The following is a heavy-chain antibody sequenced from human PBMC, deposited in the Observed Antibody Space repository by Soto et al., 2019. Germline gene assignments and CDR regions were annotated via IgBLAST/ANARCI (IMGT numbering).Heavy chain of an antibody. CDR3: AQEVQAYCFDY. CDR1: GFILSTYA. J-gene: IGHJ4*02. D-gene: IGHD1-1*01. CDR2: ISGSGANT. V-gene: IGHV3-23*01. Sequence: GGSLRLSCTASGFILSTYAKSSVRHAPGKGLKCVSGISGSGANTYYADSVAGRFTISRDNSKNTLYLQLNSLRAEDTAVYYCAQEVQAYCFDYWDQLALVTVSS.